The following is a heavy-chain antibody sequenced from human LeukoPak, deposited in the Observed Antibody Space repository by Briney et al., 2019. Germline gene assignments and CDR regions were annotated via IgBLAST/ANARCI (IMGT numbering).Heavy chain of an antibody. CDR1: GYSFPNYW. D-gene: IGHD3-22*01. Sequence: GESLKISCKGSGYSFPNYWICWVRQMPGKGLELMGIIYPGESDTRYSPSFQGQVTISADKSISTAYLQWNSLQASDTATYYCATQPPNFDSIGYYFFGHWGQGTLVTVSS. CDR3: ATQPPNFDSIGYYFFGH. V-gene: IGHV5-51*01. J-gene: IGHJ4*01. CDR2: IYPGESDT.